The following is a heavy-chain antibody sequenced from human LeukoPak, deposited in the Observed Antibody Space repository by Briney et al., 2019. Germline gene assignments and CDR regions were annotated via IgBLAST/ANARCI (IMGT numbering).Heavy chain of an antibody. CDR3: VKDEDLYSPTWYLFED. CDR2: ITSSGASA. CDR1: GFTFSSYA. J-gene: IGHJ4*02. D-gene: IGHD5-12*01. V-gene: IGHV3-23*01. Sequence: GGSLRLSCVASGFTFSSYAMTWFRQAPGKGLDWVSGITSSGASAYYAASVKGRFTVSRDNSENTLYLQINNLSAEDSGTYYCVKDEDLYSPTWYLFEDWGQGTLATVSS.